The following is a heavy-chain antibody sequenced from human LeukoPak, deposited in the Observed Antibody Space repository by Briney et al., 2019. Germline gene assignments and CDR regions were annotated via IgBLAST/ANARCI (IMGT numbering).Heavy chain of an antibody. CDR1: GDSFRNSA. CDR3: ARNRYCSGGSCYSVGPPPPTYYYGMDV. J-gene: IGHJ6*02. V-gene: IGHV1-69*01. D-gene: IGHD2-15*01. CDR2: IIPIFGTA. Sequence: VASVKVSCKASGDSFRNSAISWVRQAPGQGLEWMGGIIPIFGTANYAQKFQGRVTITADESTSTAYMELSSLRSEDTAVYYCARNRYCSGGSCYSVGPPPPTYYYGMDVWGQGTTVTVSS.